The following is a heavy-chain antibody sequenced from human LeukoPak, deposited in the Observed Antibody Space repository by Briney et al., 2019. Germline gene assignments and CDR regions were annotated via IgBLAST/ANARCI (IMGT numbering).Heavy chain of an antibody. Sequence: SETLSLTCSVSGGSISSSTSYWGWIRQPPGTGLEWIGSMYYSGSTYYNPSLKSRVTISVDTSKNQFSLKLSSVTAADTAVYYCARHKGDYYYYYMDVWGKGTTVTVSS. CDR2: MYYSGST. V-gene: IGHV4-39*01. J-gene: IGHJ6*03. CDR1: GGSISSSTSY. CDR3: ARHKGDYYYYYMDV.